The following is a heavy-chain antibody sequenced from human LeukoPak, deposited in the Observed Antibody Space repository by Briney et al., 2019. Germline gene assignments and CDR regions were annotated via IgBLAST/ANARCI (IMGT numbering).Heavy chain of an antibody. CDR2: ISSSSSYM. CDR3: ATAYYYATAD. V-gene: IGHV3-21*01. D-gene: IGHD3-10*01. CDR1: GFTFSSYS. J-gene: IGHJ4*02. Sequence: PGGSLRLSCAASGFTFSSYSMNWVRQAPGKGLEWVSSISSSSSYMHYADSVKGRFIISRDNAKNSLYLQMNSLRAEDTAVYYCATAYYYATADWGQGTLVTVSS.